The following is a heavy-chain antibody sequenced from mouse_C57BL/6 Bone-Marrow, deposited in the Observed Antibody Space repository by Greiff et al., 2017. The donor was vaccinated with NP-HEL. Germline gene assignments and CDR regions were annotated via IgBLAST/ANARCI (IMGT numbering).Heavy chain of an antibody. Sequence: DVMLVESGGGLVQSGRSLRLSCATSGFTFSDFYMEWVRQAPGKGLEWIAASRNKANDYTTEYSASVKGRFIVSRDTFQSILYLQMNALRPEDTAIYYCVRDLGAMDYWGQGTSVTVSS. CDR3: VRDLGAMDY. V-gene: IGHV7-1*01. CDR2: SRNKANDYTT. CDR1: GFTFSDFY. D-gene: IGHD3-3*01. J-gene: IGHJ4*01.